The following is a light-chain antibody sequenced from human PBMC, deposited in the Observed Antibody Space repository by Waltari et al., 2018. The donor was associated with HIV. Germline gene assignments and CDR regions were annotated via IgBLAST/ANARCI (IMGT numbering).Light chain of an antibody. CDR3: HVWDTISDHVV. Sequence: SYVLTQPPSVSVAPGKTAKITCVGHNIGTKHVHWYQQKPDQPPVLVIYYNADRPSWIPERFSGSNSGNTATLTINRVEAGDEADYYCHVWDTISDHVVFGGGSKLTVL. CDR2: YNA. J-gene: IGLJ2*01. CDR1: NIGTKH. V-gene: IGLV3-21*04.